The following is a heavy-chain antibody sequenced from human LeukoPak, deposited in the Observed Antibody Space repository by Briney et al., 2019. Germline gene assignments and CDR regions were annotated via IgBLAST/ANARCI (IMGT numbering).Heavy chain of an antibody. D-gene: IGHD3-22*01. CDR1: GYTFTGYY. CDR3: ARVDTMIVVAVPLTDAFDI. J-gene: IGHJ3*02. V-gene: IGHV1-2*02. CDR2: INPNSGGT. Sequence: GASVKVSCKASGYTFTGYYMHWVRPAPGRGLEWMGWINPNSGGTNYAQKFQGRVTMTRDTSISTAYMELSRLRSDDTAVYYCARVDTMIVVAVPLTDAFDIWGQGTMVTVSS.